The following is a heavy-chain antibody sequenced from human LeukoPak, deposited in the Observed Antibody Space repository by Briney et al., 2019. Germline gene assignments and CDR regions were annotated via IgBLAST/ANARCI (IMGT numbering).Heavy chain of an antibody. CDR2: INSDGSST. J-gene: IGHJ5*02. V-gene: IGHV3-74*01. CDR1: GFTFSSYW. CDR3: AGFCGGDCYPNWFDP. Sequence: QSGGSLRLSCAASGFTFSSYWMHWVRQAPGKGLVWVSRINSDGSSTSYADSVKGRFTISRDSAKNTLYLQMNSLRAEDTAVYYCAGFCGGDCYPNWFDPWGQGTLVTVSS. D-gene: IGHD2-21*02.